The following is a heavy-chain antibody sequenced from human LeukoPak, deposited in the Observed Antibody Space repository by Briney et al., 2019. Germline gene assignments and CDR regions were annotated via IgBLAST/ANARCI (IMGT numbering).Heavy chain of an antibody. CDR2: ISSSSSYI. CDR3: ARRGDYGDYDYYYYYMDV. D-gene: IGHD4-17*01. J-gene: IGHJ6*03. V-gene: IGHV3-21*01. Sequence: GGSLRLSCAASGFTFSSYSMNWVRQAPGKGLEWVSSISSSSSYIYYADSVKGRFTISRDNAKNSLYLQMNSLRAEDTAVYYCARRGDYGDYDYYYYYMDVWGKGTTVTISS. CDR1: GFTFSSYS.